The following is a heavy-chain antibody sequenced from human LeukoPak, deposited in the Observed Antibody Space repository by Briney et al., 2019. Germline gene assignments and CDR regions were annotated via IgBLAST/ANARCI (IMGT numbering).Heavy chain of an antibody. CDR3: ARSRFLKWSDAFDT. J-gene: IGHJ3*02. D-gene: IGHD3-3*01. Sequence: SETLSLTCSVSGGSISTYYWHWIRHPPGKGLEWIGFIYYTGNTDYNPSLRSRVTISKDTSRNQFSLQLTSVTAADTAAYFCARSRFLKWSDAFDTWGQGTTVTVST. V-gene: IGHV4-59*01. CDR1: GGSISTYY. CDR2: IYYTGNT.